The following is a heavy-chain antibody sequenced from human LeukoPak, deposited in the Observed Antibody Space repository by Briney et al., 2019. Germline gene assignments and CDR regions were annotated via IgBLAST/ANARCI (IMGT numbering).Heavy chain of an antibody. V-gene: IGHV1-18*01. D-gene: IGHD3-22*01. CDR1: GYTFTSYG. CDR3: ARELTMIGGVSNFDY. Sequence: ASVKVSCKASGYTFTSYGISRVRQAPGQGLEWMGWISAYNGNTNYAQKLQGRVTMTTDTSTSTAYMELRSLRSDDTAVYYCARELTMIGGVSNFDYWGQGTLVTVSS. J-gene: IGHJ4*02. CDR2: ISAYNGNT.